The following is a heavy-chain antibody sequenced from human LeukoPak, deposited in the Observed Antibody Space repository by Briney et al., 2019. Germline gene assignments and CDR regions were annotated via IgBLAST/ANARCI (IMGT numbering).Heavy chain of an antibody. V-gene: IGHV3-23*01. D-gene: IGHD1-7*01. CDR2: ISGSGGST. Sequence: GGSLRLSCTASGFTFSSYAMSWVRQAPGKGLEWVSAISGSGGSTYYADSVKGRFTISRDNSKNTLYLQMNSLRAEDTAVYYCAKYLTGTRSYFDYWGQGTLVTVSS. CDR3: AKYLTGTRSYFDY. J-gene: IGHJ4*02. CDR1: GFTFSSYA.